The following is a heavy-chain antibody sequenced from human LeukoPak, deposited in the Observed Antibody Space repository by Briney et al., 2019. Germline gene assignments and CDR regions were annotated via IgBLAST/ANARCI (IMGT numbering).Heavy chain of an antibody. V-gene: IGHV3-15*01. D-gene: IGHD1-26*01. Sequence: PGGSLRLSCAASGFTFSNAWMTWVRQAPGKGLEWVGRIKSKTAGGTIDYAAPVKGRFTISRDDSKNTLYLQMNSLKTEDTVVYYCTTGESMVGSTIHIRWADWGQGTLVTVSS. CDR1: GFTFSNAW. CDR3: TTGESMVGSTIHIRWAD. J-gene: IGHJ4*02. CDR2: IKSKTAGGTI.